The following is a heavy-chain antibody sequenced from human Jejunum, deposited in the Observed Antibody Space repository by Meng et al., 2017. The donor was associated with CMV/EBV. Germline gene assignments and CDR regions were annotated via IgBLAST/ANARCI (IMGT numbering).Heavy chain of an antibody. CDR2: IYYTGST. CDR1: GSISRYY. D-gene: IGHD3-3*01. J-gene: IGHJ4*02. CDR3: ARGGHYDLWSGYYPLDY. V-gene: IGHV4-59*01. Sequence: GSISRYYWSWIRQPPGKGLEWIGCIYYTGSTNYNPSLKSRVTISVDTSTNQFSLKLSSVTAADTAVYYCARGGHYDLWSGYYPLDYWGQGTLVTVSS.